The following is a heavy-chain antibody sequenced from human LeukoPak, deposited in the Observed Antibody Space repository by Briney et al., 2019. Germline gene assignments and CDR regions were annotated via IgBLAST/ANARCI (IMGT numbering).Heavy chain of an antibody. CDR3: ARISRDGYYAYYYYYMDV. D-gene: IGHD5-24*01. CDR2: IYPGDSDT. CDR1: GYSFTSYW. V-gene: IGHV5-51*01. Sequence: GEALQISCKGSGYSFTSYWIGWVRQMPGKGLEWMGIIYPGDSDTRYSPSFQGQVTISADKSISTAYLQWSSLKASDTAMYYCARISRDGYYAYYYYYMDVWGKGTTVTVSS. J-gene: IGHJ6*03.